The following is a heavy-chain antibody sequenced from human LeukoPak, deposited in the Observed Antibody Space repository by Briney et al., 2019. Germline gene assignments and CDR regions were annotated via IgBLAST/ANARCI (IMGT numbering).Heavy chain of an antibody. J-gene: IGHJ4*02. Sequence: PSETLSLTCAVYGGSFSGYYWSWIRQPPGKGLEWIGEINHSGSTNCNPSLKSRVTISVDTSKNQFSLKLSSVTAADTAVYYCARRRGIGVTFDYWGQGTLVTVSS. CDR3: ARRRGIGVTFDY. CDR2: INHSGST. D-gene: IGHD4-11*01. V-gene: IGHV4-34*01. CDR1: GGSFSGYY.